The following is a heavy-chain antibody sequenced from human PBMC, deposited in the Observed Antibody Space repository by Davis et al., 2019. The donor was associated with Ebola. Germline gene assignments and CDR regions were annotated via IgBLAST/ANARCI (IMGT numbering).Heavy chain of an antibody. CDR2: ISYDGSNK. CDR1: GFTFSSYG. Sequence: PGGSLRLSCAASGFTFSSYGMHWVRQAPGKGLEGVAVISYDGSNKYYADSVKGRFTISRDNSKNTLYLQMNSLRAEDTAVYYCAKDNWFGELLSVPHDYWGQGTLVTVSS. CDR3: AKDNWFGELLSVPHDY. D-gene: IGHD3-10*01. J-gene: IGHJ4*02. V-gene: IGHV3-30*18.